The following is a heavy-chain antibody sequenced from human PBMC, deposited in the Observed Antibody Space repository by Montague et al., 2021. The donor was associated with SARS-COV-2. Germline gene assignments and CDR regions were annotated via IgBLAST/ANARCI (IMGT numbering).Heavy chain of an antibody. J-gene: IGHJ6*02. V-gene: IGHV6-1*01. CDR1: GDSVSSNSAA. CDR3: ARGIWFGELLTGYYYYGMDV. D-gene: IGHD3-10*01. CDR2: TYYRSKWYN. Sequence: CAISGDSVSSNSAAWIWIRQSPSSGFEGLGRTYYRSKWYNDYAESVKSRITINPDTSKNQFSLQLNSVTPEDTAVYYCARGIWFGELLTGYYYYGMDVWGQGTTATVSS.